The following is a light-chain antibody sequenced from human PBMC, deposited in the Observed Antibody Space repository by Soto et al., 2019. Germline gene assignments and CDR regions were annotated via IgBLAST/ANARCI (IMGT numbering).Light chain of an antibody. CDR1: KLGDKY. CDR3: QVWDGSTVV. V-gene: IGLV3-1*01. CDR2: QDS. J-gene: IGLJ2*01. Sequence: SYELTQPPSVSVSPGQTASITCSGDKLGDKYAYWYQQKPGQSPVLVIYQDSKRPSGIPERFSGSNSGNTATLTISGTQAMDEADYYCQVWDGSTVVFGGGTKLTVL.